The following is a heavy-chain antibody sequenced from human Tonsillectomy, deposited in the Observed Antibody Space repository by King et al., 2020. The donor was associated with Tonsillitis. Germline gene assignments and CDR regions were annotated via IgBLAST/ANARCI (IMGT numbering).Heavy chain of an antibody. CDR3: ATDVPYCSTTSCYFVFDY. CDR2: FDPEDGET. J-gene: IGHJ4*02. V-gene: IGHV1-24*01. D-gene: IGHD2-2*01. CDR1: GYTLTDLS. Sequence: QLVQSGAEVKKPGASVKVSCKVSGYTLTDLSMHWVRQAPGKGLEWMGGFDPEDGETIYAQKFQGRVTMTEDTSTDTAYMELSSLRSEDTAVYYCATDVPYCSTTSCYFVFDYWGQGTLVTVSS.